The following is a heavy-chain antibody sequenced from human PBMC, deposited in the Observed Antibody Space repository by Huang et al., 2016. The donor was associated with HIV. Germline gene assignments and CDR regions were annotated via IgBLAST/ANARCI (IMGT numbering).Heavy chain of an antibody. CDR3: ARRRRGGFDI. V-gene: IGHV5-51*03. CDR1: RYNFAGYW. D-gene: IGHD2-15*01. J-gene: IGHJ3*02. CDR2: IYFDDSDD. Sequence: EVQLVQSGAEVKRPGESLKISCKGSRYNFAGYWIGWVRQMPGKGLECMGSIYFDDSDDRYSPSLQGQVTISADTSLYSSYLQWTSLRASDTAIFYCARRRRGGFDIWGQGTLVTVSS.